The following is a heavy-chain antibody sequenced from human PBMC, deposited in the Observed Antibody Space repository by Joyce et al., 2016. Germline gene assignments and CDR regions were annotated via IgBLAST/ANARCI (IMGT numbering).Heavy chain of an antibody. Sequence: EVQLVESGGGLVQPGGSLRLSCAASGFTFSRYWMYWVRKAPGKGLVWVESVNRDGRSTTYADSVKGRFTISRDNAKNTLYLQMNSLRAEDTAGDYCARLRRWSGPSDCWGQGTLVTVSS. CDR2: VNRDGRST. D-gene: IGHD4-23*01. J-gene: IGHJ4*02. CDR1: GFTFSRYW. V-gene: IGHV3-74*03. CDR3: ARLRRWSGPSDC.